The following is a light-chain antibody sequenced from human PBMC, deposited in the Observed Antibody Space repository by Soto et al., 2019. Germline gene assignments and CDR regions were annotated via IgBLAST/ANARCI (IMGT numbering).Light chain of an antibody. CDR3: QQYGSAPWT. J-gene: IGKJ1*01. CDR1: LSVASNY. Sequence: EIVLTQSPGTLPLSPGERATLSCRASLSVASNYLAWYQQKPGQAPGLLIYAASGRATGIPDRFSGSGSGTDFTLTISRLEPEDFAVYYCQQYGSAPWTFGQGTKVEIK. CDR2: AAS. V-gene: IGKV3-20*01.